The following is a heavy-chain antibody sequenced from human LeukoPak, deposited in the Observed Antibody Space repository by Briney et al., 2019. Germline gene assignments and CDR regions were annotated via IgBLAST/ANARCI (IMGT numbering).Heavy chain of an antibody. CDR2: ITGSGYST. D-gene: IGHD6-6*01. CDR3: AREVYSSSSTSFDY. J-gene: IGHJ4*02. Sequence: GGSLRLSCAASGFTFSSYVMSWVRQAPGKGLEWVSAITGSGYSTYYADSVKGRYIISRDNSRNTLYLQMNSLRVEDTALYFCAREVYSSSSTSFDYWGQGTLVTVSS. V-gene: IGHV3-23*01. CDR1: GFTFSSYV.